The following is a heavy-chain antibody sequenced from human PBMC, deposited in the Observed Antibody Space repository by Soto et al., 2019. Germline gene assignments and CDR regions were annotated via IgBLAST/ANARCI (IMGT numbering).Heavy chain of an antibody. V-gene: IGHV4-30-2*01. Sequence: SETLSLTCTVSGGSISSGGYYWSWIRRHPGKGLEWIGYIYHSGSTYYNPSLKSRVTISVDRSKNQFSLKLSSVTAADTAVYYWARAPYGDYEVTSFDYWGQGTLVTVSS. CDR1: GGSISSGGYY. J-gene: IGHJ4*02. CDR3: ARAPYGDYEVTSFDY. CDR2: IYHSGST. D-gene: IGHD4-17*01.